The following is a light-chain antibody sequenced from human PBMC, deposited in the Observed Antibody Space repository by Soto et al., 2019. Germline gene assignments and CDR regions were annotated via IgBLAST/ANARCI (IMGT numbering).Light chain of an antibody. CDR1: QSVSSSY. CDR3: HHFGSSPGYT. J-gene: IGKJ2*01. V-gene: IGKV3-20*01. Sequence: EIVLTQSPGTLSLSPGERATLSCRASQSVSSSYLAWYQQKPGQAPRLLIWGVSSRATGVPDRISGSGCGADFSLTINRLEPADFAVYYCHHFGSSPGYTFGQGTKLEIK. CDR2: GVS.